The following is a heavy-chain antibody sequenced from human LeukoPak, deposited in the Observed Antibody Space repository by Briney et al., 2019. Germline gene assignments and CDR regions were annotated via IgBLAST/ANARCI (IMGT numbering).Heavy chain of an antibody. CDR3: ARDLEYSSGWYAAFDI. Sequence: PGGSLRLSCAASRFTFSNYSMNWVRQAPGKGLEWVSSISRSSSYIYYADSVKGRFTISRDNAKNSLYLQMNSLRAEDTAVYYCARDLEYSSGWYAAFDIWGQGTMVTVSS. CDR2: ISRSSSYI. V-gene: IGHV3-21*01. J-gene: IGHJ3*02. D-gene: IGHD6-19*01. CDR1: RFTFSNYS.